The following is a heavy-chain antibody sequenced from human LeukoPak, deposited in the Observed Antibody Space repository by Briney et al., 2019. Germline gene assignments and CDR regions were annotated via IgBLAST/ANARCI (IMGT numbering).Heavy chain of an antibody. CDR2: IYYSGST. CDR1: GGSISSSSYY. V-gene: IGHV4-39*01. CDR3: ATLVEMANIQH. D-gene: IGHD5-24*01. Sequence: SETLSLTCTVSGGSISSSSYYWGWIRQPPGKGLEWIGSIYYSGSTYYNPSLRSRVTISVDTSKNQFSLKLSSVTAADTAVYYCATLVEMANIQHWGQGTLVTVSS. J-gene: IGHJ1*01.